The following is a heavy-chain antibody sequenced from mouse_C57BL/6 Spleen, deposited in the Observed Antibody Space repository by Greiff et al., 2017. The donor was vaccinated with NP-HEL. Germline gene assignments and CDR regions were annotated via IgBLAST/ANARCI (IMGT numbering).Heavy chain of an antibody. CDR1: GFTFSSYA. Sequence: EVQGVESGGGLVKPGGSLKLSCAASGFTFSSYAMSWVRQTPEKRLEWVATISDGGSYTYYPDNVKGRFTISRDNAKNNLYLQMSHLKSEDTAMYYCARLGDYDWFAYWGQGTLVTVSA. D-gene: IGHD2-4*01. J-gene: IGHJ3*01. V-gene: IGHV5-4*01. CDR2: ISDGGSYT. CDR3: ARLGDYDWFAY.